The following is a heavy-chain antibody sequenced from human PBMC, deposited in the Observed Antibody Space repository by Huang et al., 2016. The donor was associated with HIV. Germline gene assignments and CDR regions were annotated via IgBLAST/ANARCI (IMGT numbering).Heavy chain of an antibody. V-gene: IGHV3-9*01. CDR2: ISWNSGSI. CDR3: AKDLRDRAVFDY. D-gene: IGHD5-18*01. CDR1: GFIFDDYA. Sequence: EVQLVESGGGLVQPGRSLRLSCAASGFIFDDYAMTWVRQAPGEGRGWVAGISWNSGSIGYADSVKGRFTISRDNAKNSLYLQMNSLRAEDTALYYCAKDLRDRAVFDYWGQGTLVTVSA. J-gene: IGHJ4*02.